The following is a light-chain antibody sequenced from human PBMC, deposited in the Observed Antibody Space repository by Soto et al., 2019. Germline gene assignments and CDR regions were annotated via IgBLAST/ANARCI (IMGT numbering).Light chain of an antibody. CDR1: SSNIGSNT. CDR3: VAWDDSLNGYVV. J-gene: IGLJ2*01. CDR2: SNN. Sequence: QSVLTQPPSASGTPGQRVTISCSGSSSNIGSNTVNWCQQLPGTAPKLVIYSNNQRPSGVPDRFSGSKSGTSASLAISGLQSEDEADYYCVAWDDSLNGYVVFGGGTKVTVL. V-gene: IGLV1-44*01.